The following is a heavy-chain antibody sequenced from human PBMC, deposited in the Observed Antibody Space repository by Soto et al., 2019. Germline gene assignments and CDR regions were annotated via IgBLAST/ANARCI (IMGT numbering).Heavy chain of an antibody. CDR2: INPSGGST. D-gene: IGHD2-2*01. V-gene: IGHV1-46*01. CDR3: ARDAPIVLVQAAGYYYYGMDV. CDR1: GYTFTSYY. J-gene: IGHJ6*02. Sequence: ASVKVSCKASGYTFTSYYMHWVRHAPGQGLEWMGIINPSGGSTSYAQKFQGRVTMTRDTSTSTVYMELSSLRSEDTAVYYCARDAPIVLVQAAGYYYYGMDVWGQGTTVTVSS.